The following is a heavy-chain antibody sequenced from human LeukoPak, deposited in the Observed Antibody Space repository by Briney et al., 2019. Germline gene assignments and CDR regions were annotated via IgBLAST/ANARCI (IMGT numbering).Heavy chain of an antibody. D-gene: IGHD3-10*01. CDR2: ISGSGGST. CDR3: AKAPRLLWFGEFCYFDY. Sequence: GGSLRLSCAASGFTFSSYAMSWVRQAPGKGLEWVSAISGSGGSTYYADSVKGRFTISRDNSKNTLYLQMNSLRAEDTAVYYCAKAPRLLWFGEFCYFDYWGQGPLVTVSS. CDR1: GFTFSSYA. V-gene: IGHV3-23*01. J-gene: IGHJ4*02.